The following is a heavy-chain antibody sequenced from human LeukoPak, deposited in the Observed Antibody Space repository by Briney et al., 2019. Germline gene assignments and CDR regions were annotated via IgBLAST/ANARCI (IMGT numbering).Heavy chain of an antibody. Sequence: GGSLRLSCAASGFTVSSNYMSWVRQAPGKGLEWVSVIYSGGSTYYADSVKGRFTISRDNSKNTLYLQMNSLRAEDTAVYYCARERTRYSYLHWGQGTLVTVSS. CDR3: ARERTRYSYLH. V-gene: IGHV3-53*01. CDR1: GFTVSSNY. D-gene: IGHD5-18*01. CDR2: IYSGGST. J-gene: IGHJ4*02.